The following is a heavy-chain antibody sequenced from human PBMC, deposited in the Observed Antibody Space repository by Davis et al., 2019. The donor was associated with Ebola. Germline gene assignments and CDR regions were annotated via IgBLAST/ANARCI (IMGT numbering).Heavy chain of an antibody. J-gene: IGHJ5*02. D-gene: IGHD2-15*01. CDR1: GYTFTDYI. CDR3: TRVRVVVSCLVCGRWFYP. V-gene: IGHV7-4-1*02. Sequence: ASVKVSCKASGYTFTDYIINWVRQAPGQGLEWMGSINPNTGNPTYAQGFTGRFVFSLDNSASTAYLQISSLRPEDTAVYYCTRVRVVVSCLVCGRWFYPWGQGTLVTVSS. CDR2: INPNTGNP.